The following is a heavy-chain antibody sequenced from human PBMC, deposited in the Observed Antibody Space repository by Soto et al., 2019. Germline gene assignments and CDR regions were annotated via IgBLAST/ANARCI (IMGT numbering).Heavy chain of an antibody. CDR3: AKEYCDTSRCFLPDY. Sequence: QVQLVQSGAEVKEPGASVKVSCKASGYTFTTFGISWERQAPGQGLEWMGWIDPKNGNTKDAQKFQGRVTMTTDTSTSTAYMELRSLRSDDTAVYFCAKEYCDTSRCFLPDYWGQGALVTVSS. CDR2: IDPKNGNT. D-gene: IGHD2-2*01. J-gene: IGHJ4*02. V-gene: IGHV1-18*01. CDR1: GYTFTTFG.